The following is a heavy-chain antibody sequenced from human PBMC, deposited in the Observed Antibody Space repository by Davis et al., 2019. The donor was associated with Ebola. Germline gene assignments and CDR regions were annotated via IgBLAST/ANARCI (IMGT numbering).Heavy chain of an antibody. Sequence: GESLKISCKGSGYSFTSYWISWVRQMPGKGLEWMGIIYSGDSDTRYRPSFEGQVTISVDRSINTAYLQWSSLKASDSAMYYCARGGWLDYWGQGTLVTVSS. D-gene: IGHD3-16*01. J-gene: IGHJ4*02. V-gene: IGHV5-51*01. CDR1: GYSFTSYW. CDR2: IYSGDSDT. CDR3: ARGGWLDY.